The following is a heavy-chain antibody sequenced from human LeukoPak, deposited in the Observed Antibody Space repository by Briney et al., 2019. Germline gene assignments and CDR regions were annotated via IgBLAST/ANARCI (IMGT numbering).Heavy chain of an antibody. J-gene: IGHJ6*02. CDR1: GFTVSSNY. CDR3: ARAAPYCSSTSCYYYYYGMDV. V-gene: IGHV3-66*01. Sequence: GGSLRLSCAASGFTVSSNYMSWVRQAPGKGLEWVSVIYSGGSTYYADSVKGRFTISRGNSKNTLYLQMNSLRAEDTAVYYCARAAPYCSSTSCYYYYYGMDVWGQGTTVTVSS. CDR2: IYSGGST. D-gene: IGHD2-2*01.